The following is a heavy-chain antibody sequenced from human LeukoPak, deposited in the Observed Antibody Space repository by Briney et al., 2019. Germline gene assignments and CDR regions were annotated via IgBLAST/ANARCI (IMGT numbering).Heavy chain of an antibody. Sequence: SVKVSCKASGGTFSSYAISWVRQAPGQGLEWMGRIIPILGIANYAQKFQGRVTITADKFTSTAYMELSSLRSEDTAVYYCARTPYYYDSSGYADYWGQGTLVTVSS. CDR3: ARTPYYYDSSGYADY. CDR1: GGTFSSYA. J-gene: IGHJ4*02. CDR2: IIPILGIA. D-gene: IGHD3-22*01. V-gene: IGHV1-69*04.